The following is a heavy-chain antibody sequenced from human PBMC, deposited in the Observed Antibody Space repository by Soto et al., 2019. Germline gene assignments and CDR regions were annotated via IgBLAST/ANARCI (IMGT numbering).Heavy chain of an antibody. CDR1: GFPFSTYA. Sequence: EVQLVESGGGLVQPGGSLRLSCAASGFPFSTYAMQWVRQAQVKGLEFVSSISSTGGTTNYAYSVKGRFTISRDNSRDTLYLPMGSMRLEDMAVYYYARHGRAMNDYWGQGTLVTVSS. D-gene: IGHD5-18*01. J-gene: IGHJ4*02. V-gene: IGHV3-64*01. CDR2: ISSTGGTT. CDR3: ARHGRAMNDY.